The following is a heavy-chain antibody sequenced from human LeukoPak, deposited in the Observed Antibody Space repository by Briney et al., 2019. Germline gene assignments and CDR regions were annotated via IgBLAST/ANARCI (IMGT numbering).Heavy chain of an antibody. J-gene: IGHJ4*02. CDR1: GGSFSGYY. D-gene: IGHD3-22*01. CDR3: ARGDADSSGWVDY. CDR2: INHSGST. V-gene: IGHV4-34*01. Sequence: PSETLSLTCAVYGGSFSGYYWSWIRQPPGKGLEWIGEINHSGSTNYNPSLKSRVTISVDTSKNQFSLKLSSVTAADTAVYYCARGDADSSGWVDYWGQGTLVTVSS.